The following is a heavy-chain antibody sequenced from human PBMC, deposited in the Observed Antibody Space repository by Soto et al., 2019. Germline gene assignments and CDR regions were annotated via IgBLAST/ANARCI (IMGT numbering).Heavy chain of an antibody. D-gene: IGHD4-4*01. V-gene: IGHV1-69*13. J-gene: IGHJ4*02. Sequence: SVKVSCKASGGTFSSYAISWVRQAPGQGLEWMGGIIPIFGTANYAQKFQGRVTITADESTSTAYMELSSLRSEDTAVYYCARGNSNPPYKQMGYWGQGTQVTVPQ. CDR1: GGTFSSYA. CDR3: ARGNSNPPYKQMGY. CDR2: IIPIFGTA.